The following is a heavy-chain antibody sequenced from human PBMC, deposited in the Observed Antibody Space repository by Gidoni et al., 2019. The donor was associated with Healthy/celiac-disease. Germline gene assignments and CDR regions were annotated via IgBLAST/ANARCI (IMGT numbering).Heavy chain of an antibody. CDR1: GFTFSSYG. CDR2: ISSSSGYI. J-gene: IGHJ4*02. Sequence: EVQLVESGGGLVKPGGSMRLSCAASGFTFSSYGMSWVRQAPGKGREWVSSISSSSGYIYCADSVKGRFTISRDNANNSLYLQMNSLRAEDTAVYYCAREIVEMATTTFDYWGQGTLVTVSS. V-gene: IGHV3-21*01. CDR3: AREIVEMATTTFDY. D-gene: IGHD5-12*01.